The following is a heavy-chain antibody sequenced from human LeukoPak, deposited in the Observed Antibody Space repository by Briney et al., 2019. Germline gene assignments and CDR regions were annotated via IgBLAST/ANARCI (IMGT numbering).Heavy chain of an antibody. Sequence: GGSLRLSCAASGFTFSSYAMSWVRQAPGRGLEWVSLISGSGGSTYYADSVKGRFTISRDNSKNTLYLQMNSLRADDTAVYHCAKACILRVSSSGLQYFDLWGRGTLVTASS. V-gene: IGHV3-23*01. J-gene: IGHJ2*01. CDR2: ISGSGGST. CDR3: AKACILRVSSSGLQYFDL. D-gene: IGHD6-6*01. CDR1: GFTFSSYA.